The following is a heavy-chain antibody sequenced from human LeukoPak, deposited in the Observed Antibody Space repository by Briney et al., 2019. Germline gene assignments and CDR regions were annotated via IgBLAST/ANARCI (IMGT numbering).Heavy chain of an antibody. CDR3: AKVKIRYCSSTSCYTVDY. Sequence: GGSLRLSCAASGFTFSSYGMHWVRQAPGKGLEWVAFIRYDGSNKYYADSVKGRFTISRDNSKNTLYLQMNSLRAGDTAVYYCAKVKIRYCSSTSCYTVDYWGQGTLVTVSS. D-gene: IGHD2-2*02. CDR2: IRYDGSNK. J-gene: IGHJ4*02. CDR1: GFTFSSYG. V-gene: IGHV3-30*02.